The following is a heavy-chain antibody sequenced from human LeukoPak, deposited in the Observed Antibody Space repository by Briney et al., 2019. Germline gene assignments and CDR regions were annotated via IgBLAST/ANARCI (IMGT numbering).Heavy chain of an antibody. CDR3: ARAPVVTDRNAFDI. Sequence: GASVKVSCKASGYTFTSYGISWVRQAPGQGLEWMGWISAYNGNTNYAQKLQGRVTMTTDTSTSTAYIELRSLRSDDTAVYYCARAPVVTDRNAFDIWGQGTMVTVSS. D-gene: IGHD4-23*01. V-gene: IGHV1-18*01. CDR2: ISAYNGNT. J-gene: IGHJ3*02. CDR1: GYTFTSYG.